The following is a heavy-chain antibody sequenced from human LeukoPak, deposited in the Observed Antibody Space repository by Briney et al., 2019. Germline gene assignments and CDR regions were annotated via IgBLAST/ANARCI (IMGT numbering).Heavy chain of an antibody. CDR2: ISGSGGST. D-gene: IGHD2-8*02. V-gene: IGHV3-23*01. J-gene: IGHJ3*02. Sequence: GGSLRLSCAASGFTFSSYAMSWVRQAPGKGLEWVSAISGSGGSTYYADSVKGRFTISRDNSKNTLYLQMNNLRAEDTAVYYCARILGNTYHTGGLAFVIWGQGTRVTV. CDR1: GFTFSSYA. CDR3: ARILGNTYHTGGLAFVI.